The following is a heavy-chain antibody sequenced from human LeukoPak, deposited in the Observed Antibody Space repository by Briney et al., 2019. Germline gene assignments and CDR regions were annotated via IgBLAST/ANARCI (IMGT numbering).Heavy chain of an antibody. J-gene: IGHJ4*02. D-gene: IGHD1-7*01. CDR2: IYYSGST. V-gene: IGHV4-59*08. CDR3: ARHTTGTTEYYFDY. CDR1: GGSISSYY. Sequence: PSETLSLICTVSGGSISSYYWSWIRQPPGKGLEWIGYIYYSGSTNYNPSLKSRVTISVDTSKNQFSLKLSSVTAADTAVYYCARHTTGTTEYYFDYWGQGTLVTVSS.